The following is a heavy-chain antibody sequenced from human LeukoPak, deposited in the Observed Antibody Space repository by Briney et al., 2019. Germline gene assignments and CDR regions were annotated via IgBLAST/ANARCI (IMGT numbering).Heavy chain of an antibody. CDR1: GFTLSSYE. CDR2: ISSSGSTI. D-gene: IGHD6-19*01. J-gene: IGHJ4*02. CDR3: AIIPGIAVAGSDY. V-gene: IGHV3-48*03. Sequence: PGGSLRLSCAASGFTLSSYEMNWVSQAPGKGLEWVSYISSSGSTIYYADSVKGRFTISRDNAKNSLYLQMNSLRAEDTAVYYCAIIPGIAVAGSDYWGQETLVTVSS.